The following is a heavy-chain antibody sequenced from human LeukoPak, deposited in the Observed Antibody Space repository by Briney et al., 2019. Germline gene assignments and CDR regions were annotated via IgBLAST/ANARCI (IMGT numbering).Heavy chain of an antibody. Sequence: SETLSLTCAVYGGSFSGYYWSWIRQPPGKGLEWIGEINHSGSTNYNPSLKSRVTISVDTSKNQFSLKLSSVTAADTAVYYCARGRLRYFDWLSLNPIDYWGQGTLVTVSS. V-gene: IGHV4-34*01. CDR3: ARGRLRYFDWLSLNPIDY. CDR1: GGSFSGYY. J-gene: IGHJ4*02. D-gene: IGHD3-9*01. CDR2: INHSGST.